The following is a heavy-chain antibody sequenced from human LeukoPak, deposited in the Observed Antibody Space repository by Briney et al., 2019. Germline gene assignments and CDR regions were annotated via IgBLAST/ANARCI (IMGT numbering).Heavy chain of an antibody. D-gene: IGHD3-3*01. CDR1: GFTVSSNY. CDR3: ARDESITVFGVVVGVDYYGMDV. Sequence: GGSLRLSCAASGFTVSSNYMTWVRQAPGKGLEWVSSISSSSSYIYYADSVKGRFTISRDNAKNSLYLQMNSLRAEDTAVYYCARDESITVFGVVVGVDYYGMDVWGQGTTVTVSS. J-gene: IGHJ6*02. CDR2: ISSSSSYI. V-gene: IGHV3-21*01.